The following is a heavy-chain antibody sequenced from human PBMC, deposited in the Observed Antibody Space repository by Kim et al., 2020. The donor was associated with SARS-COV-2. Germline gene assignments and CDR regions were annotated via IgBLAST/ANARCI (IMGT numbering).Heavy chain of an antibody. CDR1: GGSISSSSYY. D-gene: IGHD5-18*01. V-gene: IGHV4-39*01. CDR2: IYYSGST. Sequence: SETLSLTCTVSGGSISSSSYYWGWIRQPPGKGLEWIGSIYYSGSTYYNPSLKSRVTISVDTSKNQFSLKLSSVTAADTAVYYCAGLISRVDTAMDRFDYWGQGTLVTVSS. CDR3: AGLISRVDTAMDRFDY. J-gene: IGHJ4*02.